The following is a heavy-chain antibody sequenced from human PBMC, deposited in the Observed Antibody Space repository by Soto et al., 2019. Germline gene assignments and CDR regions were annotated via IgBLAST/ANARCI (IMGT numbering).Heavy chain of an antibody. CDR2: ISSNSNYK. CDR3: ARATGYYHTSGSDS. D-gene: IGHD3-22*01. CDR1: GFTFSDYY. Sequence: GSLRLSFAASGFTFSDYYVSWIRQAPGKGLEWISYISSNSNYKNHADSVRGRFTISRDNAKNSLYLQMNGLRAEDTAVYYCARATGYYHTSGSDSWGQGTLVTVSS. J-gene: IGHJ4*02. V-gene: IGHV3-11*06.